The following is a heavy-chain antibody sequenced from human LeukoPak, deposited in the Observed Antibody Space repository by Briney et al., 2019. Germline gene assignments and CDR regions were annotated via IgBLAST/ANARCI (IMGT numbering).Heavy chain of an antibody. CDR1: GGSISSYY. J-gene: IGHJ5*02. V-gene: IGHV4-59*08. CDR2: IYYSGST. Sequence: SETLSLTCTVSGGSISSYYWSWIRQPPGKGLEWIGYIYYSGSTNYNPSLKSRVTISVDTSKNQFSLKLSSVTAADTAVYCCARSLEWDYDFWSGYYVGFWFDPWGQGTLVTVSS. D-gene: IGHD3-3*01. CDR3: ARSLEWDYDFWSGYYVGFWFDP.